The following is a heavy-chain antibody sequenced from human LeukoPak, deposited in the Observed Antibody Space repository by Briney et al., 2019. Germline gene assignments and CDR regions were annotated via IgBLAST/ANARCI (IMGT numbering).Heavy chain of an antibody. CDR3: ASLGKDFDY. CDR1: GFTFSDYA. D-gene: IGHD3-16*01. Sequence: GRSLRLSCAASGFTFSDYAMHWVRQAPGKGLEWVAVISYDGSNKYYADSVKGRFTISRHNSKNTLYLQMNSLRAEDTAVYYCASLGKDFDYWGQGTLVTVSS. CDR2: ISYDGSNK. J-gene: IGHJ4*02. V-gene: IGHV3-30*14.